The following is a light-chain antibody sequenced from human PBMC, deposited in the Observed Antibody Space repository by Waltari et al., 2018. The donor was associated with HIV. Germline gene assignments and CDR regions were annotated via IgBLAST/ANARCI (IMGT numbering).Light chain of an antibody. Sequence: QSVLTQPPSASGTPGQRVTFSCSGSSSNIGSNPVDWYQKLPGTAPRLLIYNNSERPCGVPDPCAGSKSGPSASLAISGLQTEDEADYYCAAWDDSLNGHVLFGGGTKLTVL. CDR1: SSNIGSNP. CDR3: AAWDDSLNGHVL. J-gene: IGLJ2*01. CDR2: NNS. V-gene: IGLV1-44*01.